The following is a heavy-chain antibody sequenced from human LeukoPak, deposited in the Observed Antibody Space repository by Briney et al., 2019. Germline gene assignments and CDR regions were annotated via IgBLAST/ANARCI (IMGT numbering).Heavy chain of an antibody. CDR2: ISSSSSYI. D-gene: IGHD2-21*01. V-gene: IGHV3-21*01. J-gene: IGHJ5*01. CDR3: ARDLVMGWFDP. Sequence: PGGSLRLSCAASGFTFSSYSMNWVRQAPGKGLEWVSSISSSSSYIYYADSVKGRFTISRDNSKNTLYLQMNSLRAEDTAVYYCARDLVMGWFDPWGQGTTVTVSS. CDR1: GFTFSSYS.